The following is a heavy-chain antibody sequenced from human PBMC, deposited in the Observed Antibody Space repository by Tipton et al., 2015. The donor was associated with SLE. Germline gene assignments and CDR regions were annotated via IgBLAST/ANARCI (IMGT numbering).Heavy chain of an antibody. D-gene: IGHD3-3*01. J-gene: IGHJ5*02. CDR3: ARDHWSGQRWFDP. CDR1: GGSISSYY. Sequence: TLSLTCTVSGGSISSYYWSWIRQPPGKGLEWIGYIYNSGSTNYNPSLKSRVTISVDTSKNQFSLKLTSVTAADTAVYYCARDHWSGQRWFDPWGQGTLVTVSS. CDR2: IYNSGST. V-gene: IGHV4-59*12.